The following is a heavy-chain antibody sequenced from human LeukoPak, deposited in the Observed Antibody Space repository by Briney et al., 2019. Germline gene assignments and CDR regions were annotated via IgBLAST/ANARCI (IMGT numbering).Heavy chain of an antibody. CDR3: AKKGFKGYCTGDSCDNEY. J-gene: IGHJ4*02. CDR2: ISRSGTGT. Sequence: QTGGSLRLSCAASGFTFSSYAMSWVRQAPGKGLEWVSTISRSGTGTYYADSVKGRFTISRDNSKNTLYLQMNSVRAEDTAVYYCAKKGFKGYCTGDSCDNEYWGQGTLVTVSS. D-gene: IGHD2-8*02. CDR1: GFTFSSYA. V-gene: IGHV3-23*01.